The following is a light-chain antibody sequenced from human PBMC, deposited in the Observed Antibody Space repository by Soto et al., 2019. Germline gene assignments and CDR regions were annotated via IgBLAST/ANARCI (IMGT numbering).Light chain of an antibody. J-gene: IGKJ4*01. CDR2: AAS. CDR1: QGIGND. Sequence: AIQMTQSPSSLSASVGDRVTITCRASQGIGNDLAWYQQKPGKAPKLLIYAASNLQTGVPSRFSGSGSGTDFTLTISSLQPEDLATYYCLQDYNLLTFGGGTKVELK. CDR3: LQDYNLLT. V-gene: IGKV1-6*01.